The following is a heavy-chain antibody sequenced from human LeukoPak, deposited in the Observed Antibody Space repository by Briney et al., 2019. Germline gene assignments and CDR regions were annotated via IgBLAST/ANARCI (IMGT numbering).Heavy chain of an antibody. D-gene: IGHD2-2*02. Sequence: GASVKVSCKASGYTFTSYDTNWVRQATGQGLEWMGWMNPNSGNAGYAQKFQGRVTITRNTSISTAYMELSSLRSEDTAVYYCARGPKIGYCSSTSCYSSSYYYMDVWGKGTTVTVSS. CDR2: MNPNSGNA. CDR1: GYTFTSYD. J-gene: IGHJ6*03. V-gene: IGHV1-8*03. CDR3: ARGPKIGYCSSTSCYSSSYYYMDV.